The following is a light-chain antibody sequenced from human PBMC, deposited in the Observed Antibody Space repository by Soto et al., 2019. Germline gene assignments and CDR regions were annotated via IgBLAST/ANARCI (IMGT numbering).Light chain of an antibody. CDR2: GGS. J-gene: IGKJ1*01. CDR3: QQYCSSGT. CDR1: ESVTSNY. Sequence: EIVLTQSPGTLSLSPGERATLSCRASESVTSNYLAWYQQKPGQAPRLLIYGGSNRATGIPARCRGSGSGTDFTLTIIKLEPEDFAVYYCQQYCSSGTFGQGTKVDIK. V-gene: IGKV3-20*01.